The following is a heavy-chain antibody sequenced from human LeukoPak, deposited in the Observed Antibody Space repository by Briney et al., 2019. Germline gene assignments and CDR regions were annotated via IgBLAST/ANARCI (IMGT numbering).Heavy chain of an antibody. V-gene: IGHV3-30*18. D-gene: IGHD3-22*01. Sequence: GGSLRLSCAASGFTFSSYGTHWVRQAPGKGLEWVAVISYDGSNKYYADSVKGRFTISRDNSKNTLYLQMNSLRAEDTAVYYCAKGSPYYYDSLDYWGQGTLVTVSS. J-gene: IGHJ4*02. CDR1: GFTFSSYG. CDR3: AKGSPYYYDSLDY. CDR2: ISYDGSNK.